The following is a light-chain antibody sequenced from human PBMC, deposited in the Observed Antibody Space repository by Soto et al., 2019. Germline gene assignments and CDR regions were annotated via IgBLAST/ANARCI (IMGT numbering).Light chain of an antibody. V-gene: IGKV3-20*01. Sequence: EIVLAQYPGTLSLSPGERATLSCRASQSVRSSYLAWYQQKPGQAPRLLIYGASSRATGIPDRFSGSGSGTDFTLTISRLEPEDFAVYYCQQYGNSPRTFGPGTIVDFK. CDR3: QQYGNSPRT. CDR2: GAS. J-gene: IGKJ3*01. CDR1: QSVRSSY.